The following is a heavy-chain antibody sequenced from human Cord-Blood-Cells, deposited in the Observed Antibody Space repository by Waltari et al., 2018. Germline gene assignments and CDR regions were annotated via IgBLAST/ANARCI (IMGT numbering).Heavy chain of an antibody. D-gene: IGHD2-2*01. J-gene: IGHJ2*01. CDR3: ARGTTIVVVPAARYWYFDL. CDR2: INHSGST. V-gene: IGHV4-34*01. Sequence: VQLQQWGAGLLKPSETLSLTCAVYGGSFSGYYWSWIRQPPGKGLEWIGEINHSGSTNYNPSLKSRVTISVDTSKNQFSLKLSSVTAADTAVYYCARGTTIVVVPAARYWYFDLWGRGTLVTVSS. CDR1: GGSFSGYY.